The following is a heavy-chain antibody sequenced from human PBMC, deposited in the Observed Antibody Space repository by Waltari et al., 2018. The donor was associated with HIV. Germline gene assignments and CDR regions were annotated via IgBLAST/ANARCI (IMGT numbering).Heavy chain of an antibody. CDR1: GGPISSGDYY. D-gene: IGHD3-10*01. J-gene: IGHJ6*02. CDR2: IYYSGST. V-gene: IGHV4-30-4*01. CDR3: AKDPLGFGYYGMNV. Sequence: QVQLQESGPGLVKPSQTLSLTCTVSGGPISSGDYYWSWIRQSPGKCLEWIGQIYYSGSTYYNPSLKSRVTISVDTSKNQVSLKLSSVTAADTAVYYCAKDPLGFGYYGMNVWGQGTTVTVSS.